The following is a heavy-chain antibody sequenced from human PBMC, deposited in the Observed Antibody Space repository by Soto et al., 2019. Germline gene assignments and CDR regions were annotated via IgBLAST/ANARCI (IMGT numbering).Heavy chain of an antibody. D-gene: IGHD2-21*02. CDR1: GFIFRDFY. J-gene: IGHJ6*02. Sequence: QVQLLESGGGLVKPGGSLRLSCAASGFIFRDFYMSWIRQVPGKGLEWLSKISSSSSSTDYADSVKGRFTISRDNAKNSLYLQMNSLRVEDTAVYHCARGDFVTGTGGRYYYCGLNVWGRGTTVTVS. CDR2: ISSSSSST. CDR3: ARGDFVTGTGGRYYYCGLNV. V-gene: IGHV3-11*05.